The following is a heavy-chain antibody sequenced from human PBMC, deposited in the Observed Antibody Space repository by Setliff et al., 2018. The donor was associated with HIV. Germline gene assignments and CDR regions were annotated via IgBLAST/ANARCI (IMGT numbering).Heavy chain of an antibody. J-gene: IGHJ5*02. Sequence: ASVKVSCKPSGYTFTTSYDINWVRQATGQGLEWMGWMNPNSGNTGYAQKFQGRVTMTRNTSISTAYMELSSLRSEDTAVYYCARGARDNWFDPWGQGTLVTVSS. CDR3: ARGARDNWFDP. D-gene: IGHD6-6*01. CDR2: MNPNSGNT. V-gene: IGHV1-8*01. CDR1: GYTFTTSYD.